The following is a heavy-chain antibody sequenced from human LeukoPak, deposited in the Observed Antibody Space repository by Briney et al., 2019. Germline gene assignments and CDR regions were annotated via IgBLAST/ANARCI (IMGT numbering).Heavy chain of an antibody. CDR3: ARGVRSDCYSCFDY. J-gene: IGHJ4*02. CDR1: GYTFITYY. CDR2: INPSGDST. D-gene: IGHD2-15*01. Sequence: ASVKVSCKASGYTFITYYMHWVRQAPGQGLEWMGIINPSGDSTSYAQKFQGRVTMARDTSTSTVHMELSSLRSEDTAVYYCARGVRSDCYSCFDYWGQGTLVTVSS. V-gene: IGHV1-46*01.